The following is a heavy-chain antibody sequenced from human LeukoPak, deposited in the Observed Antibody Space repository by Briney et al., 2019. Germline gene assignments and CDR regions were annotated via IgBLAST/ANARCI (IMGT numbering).Heavy chain of an antibody. J-gene: IGHJ5*02. CDR3: AKGPYCSSTSCYIGEVWFDP. V-gene: IGHV3-23*01. D-gene: IGHD2-2*02. CDR2: ISGSDDST. CDR1: GFSFNTHA. Sequence: GGSLRLSCATSGFSFNTHAMTWVRQAPGKGPEWVSSISGSDDSTYYADSMKGRFTISRDNSKNTLYLQMNSLRAEDTAVYYCAKGPYCSSTSCYIGEVWFDPWGQGTLVTVSS.